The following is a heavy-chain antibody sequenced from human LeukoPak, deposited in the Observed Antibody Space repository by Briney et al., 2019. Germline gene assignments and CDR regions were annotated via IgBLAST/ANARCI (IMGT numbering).Heavy chain of an antibody. V-gene: IGHV1-18*01. Sequence: ASVKVSCKASGYTLTNYNISWVRQAPGQGLEWMGWISAYNGNTNYAQKLKDRVTMTTDTFTSTAYMELRSLRSDDTAVYYCASVLTVTTRGAFDIWGQGTMVTVSS. CDR2: ISAYNGNT. J-gene: IGHJ3*02. CDR3: ASVLTVTTRGAFDI. CDR1: GYTLTNYN. D-gene: IGHD4-17*01.